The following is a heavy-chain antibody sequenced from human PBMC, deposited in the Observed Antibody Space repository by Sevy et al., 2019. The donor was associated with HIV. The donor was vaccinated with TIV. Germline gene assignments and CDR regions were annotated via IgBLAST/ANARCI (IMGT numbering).Heavy chain of an antibody. CDR1: GFTFSSYG. CDR3: ARDRDDSSGYYYSNYGMDV. CDR2: IWYDGSNK. V-gene: IGHV3-33*01. Sequence: GGSLRLSCAASGFTFSSYGMHWVRQAPGKGLEWVAVIWYDGSNKYYADSVKGRFTISRDNSKNTLYLQMNSLRAEDTAVYYCARDRDDSSGYYYSNYGMDVWDQGTTVTVSS. D-gene: IGHD3-22*01. J-gene: IGHJ6*02.